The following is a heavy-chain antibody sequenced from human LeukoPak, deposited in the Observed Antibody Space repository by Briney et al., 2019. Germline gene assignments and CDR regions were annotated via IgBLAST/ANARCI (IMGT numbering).Heavy chain of an antibody. CDR1: GGSFSGYY. CDR2: INHSGST. CDR3: ARQSFAPFQVGPETPIES. J-gene: IGHJ4*02. V-gene: IGHV4-34*01. D-gene: IGHD1-26*01. Sequence: SETLSPTCAVYGGSFSGYYWSWIRQPPGKGLEWIGEINHSGSTNYNPSLKSRVTISVDTSKDQFSLKLSSVTAADTAVYYCARQSFAPFQVGPETPIESWGQGTLVTVSS.